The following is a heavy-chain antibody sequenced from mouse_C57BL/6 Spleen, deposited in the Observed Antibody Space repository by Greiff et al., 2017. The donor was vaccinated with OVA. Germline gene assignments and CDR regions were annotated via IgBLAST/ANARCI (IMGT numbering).Heavy chain of an antibody. D-gene: IGHD2-12*01. CDR2: IWSGGST. Sequence: QVQLKQSGPGLVQPSQSLSITCTVSGFSLTSYGVHWVRQSPGKGLEWLGVIWSGGSTDYNAAFISRLSISKDNSKSQVFFKMNSLQADDTAIYYCARPPVTTRLDYAMDYWGQGTSVTVSS. CDR1: GFSLTSYG. V-gene: IGHV2-2*01. J-gene: IGHJ4*01. CDR3: ARPPVTTRLDYAMDY.